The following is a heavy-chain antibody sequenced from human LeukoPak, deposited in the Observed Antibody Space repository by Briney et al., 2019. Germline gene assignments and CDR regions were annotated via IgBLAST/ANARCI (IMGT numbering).Heavy chain of an antibody. CDR2: VFHRGTT. J-gene: IGHJ5*02. Sequence: SETLSLTCTVSGYSINSAFYWGWIRVPPGKGLEWIGSVFHRGTTYYNSSLKSRVNISIDTSKNQFSLKLNSLAAEDTAMYYCVRDGYYGSGSPGWFGPWGPGTLVIVSA. V-gene: IGHV4-38-2*02. CDR1: GYSINSAFY. CDR3: VRDGYYGSGSPGWFGP. D-gene: IGHD3-10*01.